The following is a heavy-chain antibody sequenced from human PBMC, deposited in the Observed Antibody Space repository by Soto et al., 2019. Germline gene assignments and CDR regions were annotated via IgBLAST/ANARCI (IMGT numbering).Heavy chain of an antibody. CDR1: GFTFSGSA. D-gene: IGHD6-13*01. V-gene: IGHV3-73*02. CDR2: IRSKANSYAT. J-gene: IGHJ4*02. Sequence: EVQLVESGGGVVQPGGSLKLSCAASGFTFSGSAMHWVRQASGKGLEWVGRIRSKANSYATAYAASVKGRFTISRYDSKNTAYLQMNSLKTEDTAVYYCTRLLAQQLVGEVYWGQGTLVTVSS. CDR3: TRLLAQQLVGEVY.